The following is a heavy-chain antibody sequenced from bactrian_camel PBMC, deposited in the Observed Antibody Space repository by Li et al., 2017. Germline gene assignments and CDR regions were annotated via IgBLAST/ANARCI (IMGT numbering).Heavy chain of an antibody. Sequence: HVQLVESGGGSVQTGGSLRLSCAVASRMYCMGWYRQAPGKEREAVASISPPIVTAWYAEAVKGRFTISQDSIDNTLYLQMNSLKPEDSATSYCAAGQGVGWCLDVIRVGAEPDFDYWGHGTQVTVS. CDR1: SRMYC. J-gene: IGHJ6*01. CDR3: AAGQGVGWCLDVIRVGAEPDFDY. V-gene: IGHV3S54*01. D-gene: IGHD5*01. CDR2: ISPPIVTA.